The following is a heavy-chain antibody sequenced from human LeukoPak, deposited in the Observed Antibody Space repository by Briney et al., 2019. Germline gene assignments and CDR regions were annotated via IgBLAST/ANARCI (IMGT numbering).Heavy chain of an antibody. CDR2: SSSSSSYI. CDR1: GFTFSSYS. J-gene: IGHJ5*02. CDR3: AREGSPNSGSHVWFDP. D-gene: IGHD6-19*01. Sequence: GGSLRLSCAASGFTFSSYSMNWVRQAPGKGLEWVSSSSSSSSYIYYADSVKGRFTISRDNAKNSLYLQMNSLRAEDTAVYYCAREGSPNSGSHVWFDPWGQGTLVTVSS. V-gene: IGHV3-21*01.